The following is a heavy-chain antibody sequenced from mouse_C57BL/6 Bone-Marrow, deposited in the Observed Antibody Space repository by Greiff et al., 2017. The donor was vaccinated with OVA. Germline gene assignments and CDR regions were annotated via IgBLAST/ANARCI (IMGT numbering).Heavy chain of an antibody. CDR1: GFTFSSYG. J-gene: IGHJ1*03. D-gene: IGHD1-1*01. CDR3: ARRGTVVARGYFDV. Sequence: EVHLVESGGDLVKPGGSLKLSCAASGFTFSSYGMSWVRQTPDKRLEWVATISSGGSYTYYPDSVKGRFTISRDNAKNTLYLQMSSLKSEDTAMYYCARRGTVVARGYFDVWGTGTTVTVSS. V-gene: IGHV5-6*01. CDR2: ISSGGSYT.